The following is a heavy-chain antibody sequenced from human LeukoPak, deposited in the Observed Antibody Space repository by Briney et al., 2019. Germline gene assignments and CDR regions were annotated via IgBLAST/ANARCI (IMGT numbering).Heavy chain of an antibody. Sequence: GASVKVSCKTSGYTFIDYFIHWVRQAPGQGLEWMGRLNPNNGCTFYTEEFQGRVTMTRDTSISTAYMELSRLTSDDTALYYCARDLSSTSNWEFDYWGQGTLVTVSS. J-gene: IGHJ4*02. V-gene: IGHV1-2*06. CDR1: GYTFIDYF. CDR3: ARDLSSTSNWEFDY. D-gene: IGHD7-27*01. CDR2: LNPNNGCT.